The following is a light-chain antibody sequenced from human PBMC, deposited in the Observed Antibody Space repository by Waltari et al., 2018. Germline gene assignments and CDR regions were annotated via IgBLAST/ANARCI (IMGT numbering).Light chain of an antibody. V-gene: IGKV1-5*03. CDR2: KAS. J-gene: IGKJ2*01. Sequence: DIQMTQSPSSLSASVGDRVTITCRASKSISNWLALYQQKPGKAPILLIYKASILKSGVPSRFSGSGSGTQFTLTISSLQPGDFATYYCQQYNTYSSFGQGTKLEIK. CDR1: KSISNW. CDR3: QQYNTYSS.